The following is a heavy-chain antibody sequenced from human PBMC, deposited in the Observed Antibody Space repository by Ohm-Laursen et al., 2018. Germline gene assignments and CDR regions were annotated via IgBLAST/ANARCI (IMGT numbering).Heavy chain of an antibody. Sequence: SDTLSLTCTVSGGSIRSYYWSWIRQPAGKGLEGIGRIYTSGSTNYNPSLKSRVTMSVDTSKTQFSLKLSSVTAADTAVYYCARTRQRSNWFDPWGQGTLVTVSS. J-gene: IGHJ5*02. CDR1: GGSIRSYY. CDR3: ARTRQRSNWFDP. CDR2: IYTSGST. V-gene: IGHV4-4*07.